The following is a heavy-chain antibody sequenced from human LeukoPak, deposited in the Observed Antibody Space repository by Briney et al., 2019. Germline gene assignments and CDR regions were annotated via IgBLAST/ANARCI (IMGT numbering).Heavy chain of an antibody. Sequence: GGSLRLSCAASGFTFSSYGMHWVRQAPGKGLEWVAVISYDGSNKYYADSVKGRFTISRDNSKNTLYLQMNSLRAEDTAVYYCAKDSMEVYCSSTSCSYFDYWGQGTLVTVSS. V-gene: IGHV3-30*18. D-gene: IGHD2-2*01. CDR1: GFTFSSYG. J-gene: IGHJ4*02. CDR3: AKDSMEVYCSSTSCSYFDY. CDR2: ISYDGSNK.